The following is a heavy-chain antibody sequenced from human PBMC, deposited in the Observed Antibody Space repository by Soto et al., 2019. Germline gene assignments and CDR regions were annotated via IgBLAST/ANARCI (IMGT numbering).Heavy chain of an antibody. CDR1: GFTFDDYA. V-gene: IGHV3-9*01. Sequence: EVQLEESGGTLVQPGRSLRLSCAASGFTFDDYAMNWVWQVLGKSLEWVSSISWNSGNIGYADSVKGRFTTSRDNAENSLYLQMNSLRPEATALHYCVRSKGGYSYGTPFDYWGQGTLVTVSS. CDR3: VRSKGGYSYGTPFDY. CDR2: ISWNSGNI. J-gene: IGHJ4*02. D-gene: IGHD5-18*01.